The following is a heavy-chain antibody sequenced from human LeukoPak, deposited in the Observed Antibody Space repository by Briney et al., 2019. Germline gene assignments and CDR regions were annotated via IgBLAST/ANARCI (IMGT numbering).Heavy chain of an antibody. Sequence: GGSQRFSCEASVFTFSSYWMHWVRQAPGKGLVWVSRINSDGRTTIYADSVKGRFTISRDNAKNTLYLQMNSLRAEDTAVYYCAREGYYDSSGYSIRFSYWGQGTLVTVSS. CDR3: AREGYYDSSGYSIRFSY. J-gene: IGHJ4*02. CDR1: VFTFSSYW. D-gene: IGHD3-22*01. V-gene: IGHV3-74*01. CDR2: INSDGRTT.